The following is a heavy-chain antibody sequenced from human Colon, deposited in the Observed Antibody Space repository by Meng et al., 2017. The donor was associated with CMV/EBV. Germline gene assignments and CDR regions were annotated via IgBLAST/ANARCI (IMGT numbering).Heavy chain of an antibody. CDR2: ISGSGGTR. J-gene: IGHJ4*02. D-gene: IGHD1-1*01. CDR3: AKGRAANDWNDFDS. CDR1: GFTFSNYA. Sequence: GALRLSWSASGFTFSNYAMSWVRQAPGKGLEWVSGISGSGGTRDYADSVKGRFTISRDTSKNTVDLLMNSLRPGDTALYYCAKGRAANDWNDFDSWGQGTLVTVSS. V-gene: IGHV3-23*01.